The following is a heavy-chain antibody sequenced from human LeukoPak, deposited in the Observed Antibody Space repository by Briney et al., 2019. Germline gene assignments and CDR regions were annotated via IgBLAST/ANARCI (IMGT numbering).Heavy chain of an antibody. V-gene: IGHV1-18*01. CDR3: ARDKAVTTELTQYFHH. CDR2: ISAFTGNT. Sequence: ASVKVSCKTSDYSFSSYGFTWVRQAPGQGLEWMGWISAFTGNTTYAQKFQGRVTMTTDSTSSTAYMELRSLTSDDTAVYYCARDKAVTTELTQYFHHWGQGTLVTVSS. J-gene: IGHJ1*01. D-gene: IGHD4-11*01. CDR1: DYSFSSYG.